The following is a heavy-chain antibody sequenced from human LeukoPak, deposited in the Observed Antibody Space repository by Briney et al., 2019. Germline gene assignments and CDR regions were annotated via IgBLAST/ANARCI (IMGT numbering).Heavy chain of an antibody. CDR2: ISGAADTF. V-gene: IGHV3-23*01. Sequence: PGGSLRLSCAASGFTFSTYVMTWVRQAPGKGLEWVSIISGAADTFYYADSVKGRFTVSRDNSKNTLYLQMNNLRADDTAIYYCAQGVGYCYEGTCYRYFPHWGQGTLVTVSS. CDR1: GFTFSTYV. D-gene: IGHD2-15*01. CDR3: AQGVGYCYEGTCYRYFPH. J-gene: IGHJ1*01.